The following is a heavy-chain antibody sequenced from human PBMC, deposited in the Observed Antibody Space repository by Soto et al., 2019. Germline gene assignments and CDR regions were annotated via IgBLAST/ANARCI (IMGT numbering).Heavy chain of an antibody. V-gene: IGHV1-69*01. CDR2: IIPIFGTA. CDR1: GGTFSSYA. CDR3: ATGYYYDSSGYYYEDFDY. Sequence: QVQLVQSGAEVKKPGSSVKVSCKASGGTFSSYAISWVRQAPGQGLEWMGGIIPIFGTANYAQKFQGRVTITADESTSTAYMELSSLRSEDTAAYYCATGYYYDSSGYYYEDFDYWGQGTLVTVSS. J-gene: IGHJ4*02. D-gene: IGHD3-22*01.